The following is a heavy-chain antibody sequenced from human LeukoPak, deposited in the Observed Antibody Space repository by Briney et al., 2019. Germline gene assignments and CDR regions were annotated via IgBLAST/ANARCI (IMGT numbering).Heavy chain of an antibody. CDR2: INHSGST. V-gene: IGHV4-34*01. CDR1: GGSFSGYY. D-gene: IGHD6-13*01. Sequence: PSETLSLTCADYGGSFSGYYWSWIRQPPGKGPEWIGEINHSGSTNYNPSLKSRVTISVDTSKNQFSLKLSSVTAADTAVYYCARGQKQQLVRYFDYWGQGTLVTVSS. CDR3: ARGQKQQLVRYFDY. J-gene: IGHJ4*02.